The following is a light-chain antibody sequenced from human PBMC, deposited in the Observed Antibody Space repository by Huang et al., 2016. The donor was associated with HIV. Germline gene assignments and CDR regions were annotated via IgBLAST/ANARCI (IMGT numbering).Light chain of an antibody. CDR2: DTS. Sequence: IVLTQSPATLSWYPGERVTLSCRASQSVGNYIAWYQQHPGQSPKLLIYDTSNRATGIPVRFIGSGSGTDFTLTISSLESDDFAVYYCQQRSSGVTFGGGTKV. CDR1: QSVGNY. CDR3: QQRSSGVT. J-gene: IGKJ4*01. V-gene: IGKV3-11*01.